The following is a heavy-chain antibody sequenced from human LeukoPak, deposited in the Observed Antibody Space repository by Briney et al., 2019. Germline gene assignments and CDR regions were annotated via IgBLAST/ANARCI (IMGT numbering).Heavy chain of an antibody. Sequence: PGGSLRLSCEGSAFIFSGHWMNWVRQTPGKGLEWVSAISGSGGSTYYADSVKGRFTISRDNSKNTLYLQMNSLRAEDTAVYYCAITPFTRSSGWYYWGQGTLVTVSS. CDR3: AITPFTRSSGWYY. D-gene: IGHD6-19*01. CDR2: ISGSGGST. V-gene: IGHV3-23*01. J-gene: IGHJ4*02. CDR1: AFIFSGHW.